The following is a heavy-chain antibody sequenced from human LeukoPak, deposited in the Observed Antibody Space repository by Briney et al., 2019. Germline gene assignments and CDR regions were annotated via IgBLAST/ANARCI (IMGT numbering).Heavy chain of an antibody. V-gene: IGHV4-59*01. CDR1: GGSIGNDY. Sequence: SETLSLTCTVSGGSIGNDYWTWIRQSPGKGLGWVGYIYHTGSTNYNPSLKRRVTISADTSMNQFFLQLSSVTSADTGVYYCARGGAYGSGYFFDYWGQGTLVTVSS. CDR3: ARGGAYGSGYFFDY. J-gene: IGHJ4*02. D-gene: IGHD3-22*01. CDR2: IYHTGST.